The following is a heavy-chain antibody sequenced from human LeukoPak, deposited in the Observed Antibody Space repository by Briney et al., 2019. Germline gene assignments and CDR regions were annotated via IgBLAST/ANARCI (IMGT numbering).Heavy chain of an antibody. V-gene: IGHV4-38-2*01. CDR1: GFTFSSYA. CDR3: ARVAVNGNNL. Sequence: KTGGSLRLSCAASGFTFSSYAMSWIRQPPGKGLEWIGCIYAGGSSYYNPSLKSRVTISADTSKNQFSLNLSSVTAADTAIYYCARVAVNGNNLWGQGTQVTVSS. J-gene: IGHJ4*02. CDR2: IYAGGSS. D-gene: IGHD5-24*01.